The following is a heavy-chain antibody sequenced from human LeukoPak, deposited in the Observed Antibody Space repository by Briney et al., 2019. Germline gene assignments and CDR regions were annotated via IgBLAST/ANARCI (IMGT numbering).Heavy chain of an antibody. D-gene: IGHD3-10*01. J-gene: IGHJ4*02. V-gene: IGHV1-18*04. CDR2: ISAYNGNT. CDR1: GSTFTSYY. CDR3: AREMEITMVYDY. Sequence: ASVKVSCKASGSTFTSYYMHWVRQAPGQGLEWMGWISAYNGNTNYAQKLQGRVTMTTDTSTSTAYMELRSLRSDDTAVYYCAREMEITMVYDYWGQGTLVTVSS.